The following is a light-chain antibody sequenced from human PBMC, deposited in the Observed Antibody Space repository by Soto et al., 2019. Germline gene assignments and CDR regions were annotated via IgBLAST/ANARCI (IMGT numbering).Light chain of an antibody. Sequence: QSSLTQPASVSGSPGRSITISCTGTNNLVSWYQQHPGKAPKVVLYEGTKRPSGVSNRFSGSNSGSTASLTISGLQAEDEAHYFCCAYVGALSYVFGPGTKVTVL. V-gene: IGLV2-23*01. CDR3: CAYVGALSYV. CDR2: EGT. CDR1: NNL. J-gene: IGLJ1*01.